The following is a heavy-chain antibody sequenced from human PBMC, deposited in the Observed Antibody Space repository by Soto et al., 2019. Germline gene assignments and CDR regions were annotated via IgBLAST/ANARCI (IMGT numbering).Heavy chain of an antibody. J-gene: IGHJ2*01. CDR3: AKEPVGPDWYFDL. Sequence: DVQLLESGGGLVQPGGSLRLSCAASGFTFRSYAMSWVRQAPGKGLEWVSGISGSGISTHYADSVKGRFTVSRDNSKNTLYLQRNSLRAEDTDVYNCAKEPVGPDWYFDLWGRGTLVTVSS. CDR2: ISGSGIST. V-gene: IGHV3-23*01. CDR1: GFTFRSYA.